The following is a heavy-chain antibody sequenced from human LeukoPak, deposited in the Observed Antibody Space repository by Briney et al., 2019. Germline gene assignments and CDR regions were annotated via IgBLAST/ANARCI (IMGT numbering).Heavy chain of an antibody. CDR2: ISGKNGNT. D-gene: IGHD3-3*02. CDR3: ARTPLAYYFGMDV. V-gene: IGHV1-18*01. J-gene: IGHJ6*02. Sequence: ASVKVSCKASGYTFTSYGISWVRQAPRLGLEWMGWISGKNGNTDYAQKFQGRVTMTPDTSTSTAYMELRSLRSDDTAVYYCARTPLAYYFGMDVWGQGTTVTVSS. CDR1: GYTFTSYG.